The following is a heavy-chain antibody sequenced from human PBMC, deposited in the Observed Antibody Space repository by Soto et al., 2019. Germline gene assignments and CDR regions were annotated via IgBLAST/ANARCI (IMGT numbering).Heavy chain of an antibody. J-gene: IGHJ6*02. V-gene: IGHV5-51*01. CDR1: GYSFTSYW. D-gene: IGHD4-4*01. Sequence: PGESLKISCKGSGYSFTSYWIGWVRQMPGKGLEWMGIIYPGDSDTRYSPSFQGQVTISADKSISTAYLQWSSLKASDTAMYYCASSYSNYDYYYYGMDVWGQGTTVTVSS. CDR2: IYPGDSDT. CDR3: ASSYSNYDYYYYGMDV.